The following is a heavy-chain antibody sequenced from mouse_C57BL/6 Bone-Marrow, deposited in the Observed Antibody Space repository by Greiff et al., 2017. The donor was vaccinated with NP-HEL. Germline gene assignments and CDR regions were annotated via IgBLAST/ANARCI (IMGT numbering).Heavy chain of an antibody. CDR2: ISSGGSYT. J-gene: IGHJ2*01. CDR1: GFTFSSYG. Sequence: EVQGVESGGDLVKPGGSLKLSCAASGFTFSSYGMSWVRQTPDKRLEWVATISSGGSYTYYPDSVKGRFTISRDNAKNTLYLQMSSLKSEDTAMDYCARTTTVVATNYFDYWGQGTTLTVSS. D-gene: IGHD1-1*01. CDR3: ARTTTVVATNYFDY. V-gene: IGHV5-6*01.